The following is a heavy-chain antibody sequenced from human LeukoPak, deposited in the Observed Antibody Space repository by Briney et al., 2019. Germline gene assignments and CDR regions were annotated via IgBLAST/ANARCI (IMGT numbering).Heavy chain of an antibody. CDR1: GFTVSSKY. CDR2: IYDGGGT. V-gene: IGHV3-53*01. CDR3: ARDYGERGYSYGLDY. J-gene: IGHJ4*02. D-gene: IGHD5-18*01. Sequence: GGSLRLSCAASGFTVSSKYMSWVRQAPGKGLEWLSVIYDGGGTYYADSVKARFTISRDNSKNTLYLQMNSLRAEDTAVYYCARDYGERGYSYGLDYWGQGTLVTVSS.